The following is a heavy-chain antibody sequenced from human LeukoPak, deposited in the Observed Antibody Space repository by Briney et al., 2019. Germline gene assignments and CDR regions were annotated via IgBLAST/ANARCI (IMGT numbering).Heavy chain of an antibody. D-gene: IGHD3-22*01. V-gene: IGHV4-59*01. CDR1: GGSISSYY. J-gene: IGHJ4*02. CDR2: VYYSGST. Sequence: SETLSLTCTVSGGSISSYYWSWIRQPPGKGLEWIAYVYYSGSTNHNPSLKSRVTISVDTSKNQFSLKLSSVTAADTAVYYCARDKPNYYDSSGYYSVPFDYWGQGTLVTVSS. CDR3: ARDKPNYYDSSGYYSVPFDY.